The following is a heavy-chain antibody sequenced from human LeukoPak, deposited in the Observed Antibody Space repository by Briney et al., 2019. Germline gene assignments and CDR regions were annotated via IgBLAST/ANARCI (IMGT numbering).Heavy chain of an antibody. V-gene: IGHV3-48*01. D-gene: IGHD3-3*01. Sequence: GGSLRLSCAASGFTFSSYSMNWVRQAPGKGLEWVSYISGHISTIYYADSVKGRFTISRDNAKNSLYLQMNSLRAEDTAVYYCASKYYDFWSGYYPLDYWGQGTLVTVSS. J-gene: IGHJ4*02. CDR2: ISGHISTI. CDR1: GFTFSSYS. CDR3: ASKYYDFWSGYYPLDY.